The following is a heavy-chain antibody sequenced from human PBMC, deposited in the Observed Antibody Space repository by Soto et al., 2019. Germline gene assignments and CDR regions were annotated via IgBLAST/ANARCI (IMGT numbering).Heavy chain of an antibody. V-gene: IGHV4-30-4*01. Sequence: SETLALTCTVSGGSISSGYYYWNWIRQPPGKGLEWIGYIYYNGSTYYNPSLKSRITMSVDTSKNQFSLKLNSVTAADTAVYYCARGNMQLWLLRYFXYWGQGTLVXVSS. J-gene: IGHJ4*02. CDR1: GGSISSGYYY. D-gene: IGHD5-18*01. CDR2: IYYNGST. CDR3: ARGNMQLWLLRYFXY.